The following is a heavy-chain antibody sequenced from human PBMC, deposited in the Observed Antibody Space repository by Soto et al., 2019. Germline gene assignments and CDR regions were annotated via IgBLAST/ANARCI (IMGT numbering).Heavy chain of an antibody. CDR1: GFTFSSYW. D-gene: IGHD3-16*01. Sequence: VQLVESGGGLVQPGGSLRLSCAASGFTFSSYWMSWVRQAPGKGLEWVANIKQDGSEKYYVDSVKGRFTISRDNAKNSLYLQMNSLRAEDTAVYYCSGRGDYVWGSYPLADYWGQGTLVTVSS. CDR3: SGRGDYVWGSYPLADY. V-gene: IGHV3-7*05. J-gene: IGHJ4*02. CDR2: IKQDGSEK.